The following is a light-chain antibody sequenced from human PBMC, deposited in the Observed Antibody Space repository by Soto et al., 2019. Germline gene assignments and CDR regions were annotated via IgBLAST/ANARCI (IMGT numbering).Light chain of an antibody. Sequence: DIQMTQSPSTLSASVGDRVTITCRASQSISSWLAWYQQKPGKAPKLLIYDASSLESGVPSRFSGSGSGTEFTLTISSLQPDDFETYYCQQYNSYSWTFVQGTKVDIK. CDR2: DAS. J-gene: IGKJ1*01. V-gene: IGKV1-5*01. CDR3: QQYNSYSWT. CDR1: QSISSW.